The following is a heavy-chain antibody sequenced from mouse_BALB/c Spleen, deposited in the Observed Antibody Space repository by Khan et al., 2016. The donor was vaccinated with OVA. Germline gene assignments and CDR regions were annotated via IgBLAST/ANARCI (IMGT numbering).Heavy chain of an antibody. D-gene: IGHD2-14*01. CDR1: GFSLSRYN. J-gene: IGHJ4*01. V-gene: IGHV2-6-4*01. Sequence: QVQLKESGPGLVTPSQSLSITCTVSGFSLSRYNIHWVRQPPGKGLEWLGMIWGGGGTDYNSTLKSRLSISKDNSKSQVFLKMNSLKTDDTAMYYSARAYYRYDGYYAMDYWGQGTSVTVSS. CDR2: IWGGGGT. CDR3: ARAYYRYDGYYAMDY.